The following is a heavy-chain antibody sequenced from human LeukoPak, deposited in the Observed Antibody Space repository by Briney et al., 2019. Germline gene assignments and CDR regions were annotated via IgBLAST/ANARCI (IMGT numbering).Heavy chain of an antibody. J-gene: IGHJ4*02. Sequence: PGRSLRLSCAASGFTFSSYGMHWVRQAPGKGLEWVAVIWYDGSSQYYADSVKGRFTISRDSSKNTLYLQMNSLRAEDTAVYYCARAPSSSWCLNYWGQGTLVTVSS. CDR2: IWYDGSSQ. V-gene: IGHV3-33*01. CDR3: ARAPSSSWCLNY. CDR1: GFTFSSYG. D-gene: IGHD6-13*01.